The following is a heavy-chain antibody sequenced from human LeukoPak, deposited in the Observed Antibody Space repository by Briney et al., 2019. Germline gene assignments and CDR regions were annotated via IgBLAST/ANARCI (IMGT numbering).Heavy chain of an antibody. CDR2: IYGGGST. V-gene: IGHV3-53*05. Sequence: GGSLRLSCAASGFTVSSNYMTWVRQAPGKGLEWVSVIYGGGSTYYADSVKGRFTISRDNSKNTLYLQMNSLGAEDTALYYCASDSGWDINNWGQGTLVTVS. CDR1: GFTVSSNY. CDR3: ASDSGWDINN. J-gene: IGHJ4*02. D-gene: IGHD6-19*01.